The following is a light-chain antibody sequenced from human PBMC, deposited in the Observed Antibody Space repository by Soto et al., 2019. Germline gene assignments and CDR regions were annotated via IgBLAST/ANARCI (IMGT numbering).Light chain of an antibody. CDR3: SSYTSSTTYV. CDR2: EVS. CDR1: SXDVGGYNY. J-gene: IGLJ1*01. Sequence: QSALTQPASVSGSPGQSITISCTGTSXDVGGYNYVSWYQQHPGKAPKLMIYEVSSRPSGVSYRFSGSKSGNTASLTISGLQAEDEADYYCSSYTSSTTYVFGTGTKVTVL. V-gene: IGLV2-14*01.